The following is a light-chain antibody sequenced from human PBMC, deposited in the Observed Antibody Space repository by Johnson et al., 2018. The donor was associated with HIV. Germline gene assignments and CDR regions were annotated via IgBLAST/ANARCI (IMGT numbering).Light chain of an antibody. CDR2: RNN. Sequence: QSVLTQPPSVSAAPGQKVTILCSGSSSNIGSSPVNWYQQLPGTAPKLLIYRNNQRPSGIPDRFSGSKSGTSATLGITGLQTGDEADYYCGTWDSSLSAYVFGTGTKVTVL. V-gene: IGLV1-51*02. CDR1: SSNIGSSP. CDR3: GTWDSSLSAYV. J-gene: IGLJ1*01.